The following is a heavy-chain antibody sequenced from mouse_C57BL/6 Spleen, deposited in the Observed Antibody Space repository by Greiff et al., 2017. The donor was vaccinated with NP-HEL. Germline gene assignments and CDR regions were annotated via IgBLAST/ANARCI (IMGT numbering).Heavy chain of an antibody. CDR3: AREAQLRAWFAY. CDR1: GYAFSSYW. V-gene: IGHV1-80*01. Sequence: VQLQQSGAELVKPGASVKISCKASGYAFSSYWMNWVKQRPGKGLEWIGQIYPGDGDTNYNGKFKGKATLTADKSSSTAYMQLSSLTSEDSAVYFCAREAQLRAWFAYWGQGTLVTVSA. D-gene: IGHD3-2*02. CDR2: IYPGDGDT. J-gene: IGHJ3*01.